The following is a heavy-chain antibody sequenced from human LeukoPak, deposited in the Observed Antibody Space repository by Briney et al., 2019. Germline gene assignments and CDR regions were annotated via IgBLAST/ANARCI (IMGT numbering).Heavy chain of an antibody. CDR3: AKNYYGSGTMGGY. Sequence: GASLRLSCAASGFTFSSLTMTWVRQAPGKGLEWVTTIGGSGASTYYSGSVKRRFTISRDNSKNTLSLQMNSLRAEDSAIYYCAKNYYGSGTMGGYWGQGTLVTVSS. CDR1: GFTFSSLT. CDR2: IGGSGAST. J-gene: IGHJ4*02. V-gene: IGHV3-23*01. D-gene: IGHD3-10*01.